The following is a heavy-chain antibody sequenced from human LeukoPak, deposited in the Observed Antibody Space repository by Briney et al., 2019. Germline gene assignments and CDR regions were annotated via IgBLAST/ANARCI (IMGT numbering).Heavy chain of an antibody. Sequence: GGSLRLSCAASGFTFSSYSMNWVRQAPGNGLEWVSYISSSSSTIYYADSVKGRFTISRDNAKNSLYLQMNSLRAEDTAVYYCARDPRNLFYYYGMDVWGQGTTVTVSS. J-gene: IGHJ6*02. V-gene: IGHV3-48*01. CDR1: GFTFSSYS. CDR2: ISSSSSTI. CDR3: ARDPRNLFYYYGMDV. D-gene: IGHD1-14*01.